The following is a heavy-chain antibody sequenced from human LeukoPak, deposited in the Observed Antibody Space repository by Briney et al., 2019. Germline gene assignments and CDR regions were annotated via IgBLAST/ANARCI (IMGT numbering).Heavy chain of an antibody. Sequence: SETLSLTCTVSGGSISSYYWSWIRQPAGKGLEWIGRIYTSGSTNYNPSLKSRVTMSVDTSKNQFSLKLSSVTAADTAVYYCAKDGQYSGYDYYYYYYMYVWGKGTTVTISS. CDR3: AKDGQYSGYDYYYYYYMYV. CDR1: GGSISSYY. D-gene: IGHD5-12*01. J-gene: IGHJ6*03. CDR2: IYTSGST. V-gene: IGHV4-4*07.